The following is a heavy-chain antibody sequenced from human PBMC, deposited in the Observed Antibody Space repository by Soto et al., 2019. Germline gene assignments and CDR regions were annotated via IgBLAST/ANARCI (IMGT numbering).Heavy chain of an antibody. J-gene: IGHJ4*02. D-gene: IGHD2-15*01. Sequence: PSETLSLTCTVSGGSISSYYWSWIRQPPGKGLEWIGYIYYSGSTNYNPSLKSRVTISVDTSKNQFSLKLSSVTAADTAVYYCARATHNLAAARSFDYWGQGTLVTVSS. CDR1: GGSISSYY. CDR2: IYYSGST. CDR3: ARATHNLAAARSFDY. V-gene: IGHV4-59*01.